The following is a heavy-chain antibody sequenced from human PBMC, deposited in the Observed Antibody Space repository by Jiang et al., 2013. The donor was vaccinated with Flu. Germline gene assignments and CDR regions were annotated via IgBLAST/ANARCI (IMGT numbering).Heavy chain of an antibody. J-gene: IGHJ4*02. CDR2: IYYSGST. V-gene: IGHV4-39*01. Sequence: GLVKPSETLSLTCTVSGGSISSSSYYWGWIRQPPGKGLEWIGSIYYSGSTYYNPSLKSRVTISVDTSKNQFSLKLSSVTAADTAVYYCASPGYCSGGSCYARFDYWGQGTLVTVSS. CDR3: ASPGYCSGGSCYARFDY. D-gene: IGHD2-15*01. CDR1: GGSISSSSYY.